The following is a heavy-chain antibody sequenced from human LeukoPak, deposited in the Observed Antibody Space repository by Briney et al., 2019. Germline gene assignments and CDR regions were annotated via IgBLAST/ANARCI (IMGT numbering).Heavy chain of an antibody. D-gene: IGHD2/OR15-2a*01. CDR1: GYTFTGYY. CDR3: ARDWQLETFHNCFDP. J-gene: IGHJ5*02. CDR2: ISPYNGNT. Sequence: GASVKVSCKASGYTFTGYYMHWVRQAPGQGLEWMGWISPYNGNTNYAQKVQGRVTMTTDTSTSTAYMELTSLRSDDTAVYYCARDWQLETFHNCFDPWGQGTLVTVSS. V-gene: IGHV1-18*04.